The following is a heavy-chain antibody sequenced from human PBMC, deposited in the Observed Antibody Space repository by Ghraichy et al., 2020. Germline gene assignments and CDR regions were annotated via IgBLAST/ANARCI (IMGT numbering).Heavy chain of an antibody. J-gene: IGHJ6*03. CDR2: IYTSGST. V-gene: IGHV4-4*07. Sequence: SETLSLTCTVSGGSISSYYWSWIRQPAGKGLEWIGRIYTSGSTNYNPSLKSRVTMSVDTSKNQFSLKLSSVTAADTAVYYCARSGHYGSGSYYKADYYYYMDVWGKGTTVTVSS. CDR3: ARSGHYGSGSYYKADYYYYMDV. CDR1: GGSISSYY. D-gene: IGHD3-10*01.